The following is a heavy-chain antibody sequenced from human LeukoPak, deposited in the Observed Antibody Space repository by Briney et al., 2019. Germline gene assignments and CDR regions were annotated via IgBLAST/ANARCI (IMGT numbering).Heavy chain of an antibody. D-gene: IGHD1-26*01. CDR2: IRYDGSNK. J-gene: IGHJ4*02. Sequence: HAGGSLRLSCAASGFTFSIYSMHWVRQAPGKGLEWVAFIRYDGSNKYYADSVKGRFTISRDNSKNTLYLQMNSLRAEDTAVYYCAKVEWELLRGGSFDYWGQGTLVTVSS. CDR1: GFTFSIYS. CDR3: AKVEWELLRGGSFDY. V-gene: IGHV3-30*02.